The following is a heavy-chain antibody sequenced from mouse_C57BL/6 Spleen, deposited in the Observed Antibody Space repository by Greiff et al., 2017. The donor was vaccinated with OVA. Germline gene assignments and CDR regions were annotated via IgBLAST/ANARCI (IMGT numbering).Heavy chain of an antibody. J-gene: IGHJ3*01. Sequence: VQLQQPGAELVKPGASVKLSCKASGYTFTSYWMHWVKQRPGQGLEWIGMIHPNSGSTNYNEKFKSKATLTVDKSSSTAYMQLSSLTSEDSAVYYCATYSSYSWFAYWGQGTLVTVSA. CDR2: IHPNSGST. CDR3: ATYSSYSWFAY. D-gene: IGHD2-5*01. V-gene: IGHV1-64*01. CDR1: GYTFTSYW.